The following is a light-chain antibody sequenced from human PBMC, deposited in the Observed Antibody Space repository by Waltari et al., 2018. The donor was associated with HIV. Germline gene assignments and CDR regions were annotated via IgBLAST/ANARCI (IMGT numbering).Light chain of an antibody. V-gene: IGKV1-13*02. CDR3: QQFRSYPRT. J-gene: IGKJ2*01. CDR1: QGVRNS. Sequence: AIQLTQSPSSLSASIGHTVTITCRASQGVRNSLAWYQQKPGRPPKLLIYDASTLESGVPSRFSGSLSGTDFNLSISNLQPEDSATYYCQQFRSYPRTFGQGATLEIK. CDR2: DAS.